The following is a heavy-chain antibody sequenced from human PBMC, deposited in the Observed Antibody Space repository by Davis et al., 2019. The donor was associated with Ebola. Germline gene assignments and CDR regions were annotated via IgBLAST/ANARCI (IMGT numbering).Heavy chain of an antibody. D-gene: IGHD3-9*01. CDR1: GGSFSGHY. CDR2: INHSGST. V-gene: IGHV4-34*01. CDR3: ARETILTGYYYYYVMDV. J-gene: IGHJ6*04. Sequence: SETLSLTCAVNGGSFSGHYWGWIRQPPGKGLEWIAEINHSGSTTYNTSLQSRVTISVDRSKNQFYLSLNSVTAADTAVYYCARETILTGYYYYYVMDVWDKGTTVTVSS.